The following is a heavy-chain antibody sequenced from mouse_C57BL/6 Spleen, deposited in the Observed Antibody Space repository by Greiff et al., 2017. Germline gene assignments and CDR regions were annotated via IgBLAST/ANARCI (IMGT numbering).Heavy chain of an antibody. D-gene: IGHD1-1*01. V-gene: IGHV1-64*01. J-gene: IGHJ4*01. CDR2: IHPNSGST. CDR3: ARSVVTTVVPYAMDY. Sequence: VQLQQPGAELVKPGASVKLSCKASGYTFTSYWMHWVKQRPGQGLEWIGMIHPNSGSTNYNEKFKSKATLTVDKSSSTAYMQLSSLTSEDSAVYYCARSVVTTVVPYAMDYWGQGTSVTVSS. CDR1: GYTFTSYW.